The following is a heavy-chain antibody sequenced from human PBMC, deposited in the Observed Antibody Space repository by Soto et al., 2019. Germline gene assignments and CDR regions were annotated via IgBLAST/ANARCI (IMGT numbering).Heavy chain of an antibody. CDR2: ISYDGSNK. Sequence: GGSLRLSCAASGFTFSSYGMHWVRQAPGKGLEWVAVISYDGSNKYYADSVKGRFTISRDNSKNTLYLQMNSLRAEDTAVYYCAKDLFEVDRPQRYFDLWGRGTLVTVSS. V-gene: IGHV3-30*18. J-gene: IGHJ2*01. CDR1: GFTFSSYG. CDR3: AKDLFEVDRPQRYFDL. D-gene: IGHD2-21*01.